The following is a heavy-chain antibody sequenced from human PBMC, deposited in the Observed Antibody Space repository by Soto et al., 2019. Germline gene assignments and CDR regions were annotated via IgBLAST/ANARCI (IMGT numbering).Heavy chain of an antibody. CDR2: ISGHNGNT. V-gene: IGHV1-18*04. CDR3: ARHRFNYYDDTVYYYFDY. D-gene: IGHD3-22*01. J-gene: IGHJ4*02. Sequence: XSVKVSCNASGYRFTSYGIIWGRQAPGQGPEWMGWISGHNGNTNHPQSLQGRVTMTTDTSRNTAYMELRSLRSDDTALYYCARHRFNYYDDTVYYYFDYWGQGTLVTVSS. CDR1: GYRFTSYG.